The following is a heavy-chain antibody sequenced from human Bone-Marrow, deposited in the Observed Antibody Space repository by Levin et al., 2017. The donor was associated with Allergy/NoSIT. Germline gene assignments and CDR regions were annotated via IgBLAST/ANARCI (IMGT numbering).Heavy chain of an antibody. Sequence: SCAASGFTFSNFWMSWVRQSPGKGLEWVANIKQDGTEIKYVDSVKGRFTISRDNAKNSVSLHMNSLIAEDTAVYYCARDDWNSQSYFDYWGQGTLVTVSS. CDR3: ARDDWNSQSYFDY. J-gene: IGHJ4*02. V-gene: IGHV3-7*01. CDR2: IKQDGTEI. D-gene: IGHD1-1*01. CDR1: GFTFSNFW.